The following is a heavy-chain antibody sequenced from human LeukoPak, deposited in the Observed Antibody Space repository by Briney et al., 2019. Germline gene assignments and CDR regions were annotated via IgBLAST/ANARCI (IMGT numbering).Heavy chain of an antibody. J-gene: IGHJ4*02. D-gene: IGHD3-3*01. CDR1: GFTISSFE. CDR2: ITRRDSRI. CDR3: ARDHGWSGYFDC. V-gene: IGHV3-48*03. Sequence: GGPLRLSCAASGFTISSFEMNGVAQAPGKGLVGLSYITRRDSRIYSADSVKGRFTISRDNASNSLYLQMNSLRAEDTAVYYCARDHGWSGYFDCWGQGTLVTVSS.